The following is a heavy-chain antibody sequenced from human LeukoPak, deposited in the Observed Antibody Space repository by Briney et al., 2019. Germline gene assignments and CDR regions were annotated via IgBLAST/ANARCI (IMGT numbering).Heavy chain of an antibody. CDR2: IWYDGRTK. V-gene: IGHV3-33*01. CDR3: AREWGRIAVAGGPGY. J-gene: IGHJ4*02. D-gene: IGHD6-19*01. CDR1: GFIFSNYG. Sequence: GGSLRLSCEVSGFIFSNYGMHWVRQAPGRGLEWVALIWYDGRTKFHADSVRGRFTISRDNSANTLYLQMSSLRVEDTAVYYCAREWGRIAVAGGPGYWGQGAPVTVSS.